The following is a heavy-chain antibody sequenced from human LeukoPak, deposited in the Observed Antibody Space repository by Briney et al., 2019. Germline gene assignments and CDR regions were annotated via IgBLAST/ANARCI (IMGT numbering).Heavy chain of an antibody. CDR2: IYYSGST. Sequence: SETLSLTCTVSGGSISSYYWSRIRQPPGKGLEWIGYIYYSGSTNYNPSLKSRVTISVDTSKNQFSLKLSSVTAADTAVYYCARANFWSGYHTALDYWGQGTLVTVSS. CDR1: GGSISSYY. CDR3: ARANFWSGYHTALDY. V-gene: IGHV4-59*01. J-gene: IGHJ4*02. D-gene: IGHD3-3*01.